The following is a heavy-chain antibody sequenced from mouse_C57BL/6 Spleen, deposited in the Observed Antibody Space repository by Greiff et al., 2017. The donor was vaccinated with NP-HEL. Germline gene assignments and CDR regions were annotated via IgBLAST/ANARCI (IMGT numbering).Heavy chain of an antibody. CDR3: ARAYYYGSSLYYAMDY. D-gene: IGHD1-1*01. CDR2: INYDGSST. V-gene: IGHV5-16*01. J-gene: IGHJ4*01. CDR1: GFTFSDYY. Sequence: DVKLVESEGGLVQPGSSMKLSCTASGFTFSDYYMAWVRQVPEKGLEWVANINYDGSSTYYLDSLKSRFIISRDNAKNILYLQMSSLKSEDTATYYCARAYYYGSSLYYAMDYWGQGTSVTVSS.